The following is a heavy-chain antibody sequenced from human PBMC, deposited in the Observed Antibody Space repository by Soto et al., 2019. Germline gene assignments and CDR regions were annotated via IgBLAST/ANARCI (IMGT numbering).Heavy chain of an antibody. CDR1: GGSISSYY. CDR2: IYYSGST. J-gene: IGHJ4*02. Sequence: SETLSLTCTVSGGSISSYYWSWIRQPPGKGLEWIGYIYYSGSTNYNPSLKSRVTISVDTSKNQFSLKLSSVTAADTAVYYCVRGGFYGYSYGYVHDDWGQGTLVTVSS. D-gene: IGHD5-18*01. CDR3: VRGGFYGYSYGYVHDD. V-gene: IGHV4-59*01.